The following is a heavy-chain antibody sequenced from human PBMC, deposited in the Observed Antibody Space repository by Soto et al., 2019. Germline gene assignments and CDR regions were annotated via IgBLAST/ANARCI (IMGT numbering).Heavy chain of an antibody. V-gene: IGHV3-30-3*01. CDR2: ISYDGSNK. D-gene: IGHD5-12*01. J-gene: IGHJ4*02. Sequence: QVQLVESGGGVVQPGRSLRLSCAASGFTFSSYAMHWGRQAPGKGLEWVAVISYDGSNKYYADSVKGRFTISRDNSKNTLYLQMNSLRAEDTAVYYCARDIDGGGSENWGQGTLVTVSS. CDR3: ARDIDGGGSEN. CDR1: GFTFSSYA.